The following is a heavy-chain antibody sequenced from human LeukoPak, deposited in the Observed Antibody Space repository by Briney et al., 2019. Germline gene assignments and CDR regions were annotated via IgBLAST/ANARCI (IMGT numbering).Heavy chain of an antibody. Sequence: GGSLRLSCEASGFTFTTYSMTWVRQAPGKGLEWVSIISSGSSAIFSADALKGRFTISRDDAKNLLYLDMNSLRAEDTAVYYCARDLSVNYNYLAYWGQGTLVTVSS. CDR3: ARDLSVNYNYLAY. V-gene: IGHV3-21*01. CDR1: GFTFTTYS. CDR2: ISSGSSAI. J-gene: IGHJ4*02. D-gene: IGHD5-24*01.